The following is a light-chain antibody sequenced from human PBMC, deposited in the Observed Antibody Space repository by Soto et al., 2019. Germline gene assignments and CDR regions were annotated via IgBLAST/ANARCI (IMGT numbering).Light chain of an antibody. J-gene: IGLJ1*01. V-gene: IGLV1-51*01. CDR2: DDD. CDR1: SSNIGGNS. CDR3: GSWDSSLSAYV. Sequence: ELTQTSSVSAAPGQRVTISCSGSSSNIGGNSVSWYQQLPGTAPKLLIYDDDKRPSGIPDRFSGSKSGTSATLGITGFQTGDEADYYCGSWDSSLSAYVFGTGTKVTVL.